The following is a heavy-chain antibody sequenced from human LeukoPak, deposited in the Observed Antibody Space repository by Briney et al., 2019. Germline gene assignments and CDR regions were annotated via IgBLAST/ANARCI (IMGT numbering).Heavy chain of an antibody. CDR3: AKLPPAQLGYCSSTSCYDY. J-gene: IGHJ4*02. V-gene: IGHV3-30*18. CDR1: GFTFSSYG. CDR2: ISYDGSNK. Sequence: GESLRLSFAASGFTFSSYGMHWVRQAPGKGLEWVAVISYDGSNKYYADSVKGRFTISRDNSKNTLYLQMNSLRAEDTAVYYCAKLPPAQLGYCSSTSCYDYWGQGTLVTVSS. D-gene: IGHD2-2*01.